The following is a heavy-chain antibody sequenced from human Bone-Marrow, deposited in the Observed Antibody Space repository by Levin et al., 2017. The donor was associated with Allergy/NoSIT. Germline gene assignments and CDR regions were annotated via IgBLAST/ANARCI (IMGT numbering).Heavy chain of an antibody. V-gene: IGHV3-33*03. CDR1: GVNSRDKG. J-gene: IGHJ4*02. CDR2: LWYDGRTT. CDR3: VRWFWYSDTSGHVFDY. Sequence: GGSLRLSCTVSGVNSRDKGMWGVSEAGGKGLEWVAVLWYDGRTTFYADSVRGRFTISRETSKNSLFLQMDRLRAEDTAVYFCVRWFWYSDTSGHVFDYWGQGALVTVSS. D-gene: IGHD3-22*01.